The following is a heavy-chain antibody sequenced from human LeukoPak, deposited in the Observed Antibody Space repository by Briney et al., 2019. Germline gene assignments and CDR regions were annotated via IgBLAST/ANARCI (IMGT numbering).Heavy chain of an antibody. CDR3: TKAGGYCSGGSCQYFDC. V-gene: IGHV1-3*01. Sequence: ASVKVSCKASGYTFTSYAMHWVRQAPGQRLEWMGWINAGNGNTKYSQKFQGRLTMTRDTSTSMVFMELSSLRFDDTAVYYCTKAGGYCSGGSCQYFDCWGHGSLVTVSS. J-gene: IGHJ4*01. CDR2: INAGNGNT. CDR1: GYTFTSYA. D-gene: IGHD2-15*01.